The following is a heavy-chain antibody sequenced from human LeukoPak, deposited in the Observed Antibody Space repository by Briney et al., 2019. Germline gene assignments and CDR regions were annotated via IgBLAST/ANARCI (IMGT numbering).Heavy chain of an antibody. V-gene: IGHV3-7*01. CDR2: IKEDGSEK. CDR3: AKVSLLAEGVFY. Sequence: GGSLRLSCAVSGFTFSSYWMSWVGQAPGKGLEWVANIKEDGSEKYYVDSVKGRFTISRDNAKNALYLKMNSLRAEDTAVYYCAKVSLLAEGVFYWGQGTLVTVSS. D-gene: IGHD3-3*02. J-gene: IGHJ4*02. CDR1: GFTFSSYW.